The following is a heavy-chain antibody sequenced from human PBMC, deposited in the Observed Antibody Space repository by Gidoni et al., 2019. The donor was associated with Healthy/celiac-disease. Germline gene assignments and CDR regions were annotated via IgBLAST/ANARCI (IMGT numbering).Heavy chain of an antibody. CDR2: ISYDGSNK. Sequence: QVQLVESGGGVVQPGRSLRLSCAASGFTFSSYAMHWVRQAPGKGLEWVAVISYDGSNKYYADSVKGRFTISRDNSKNTLYLQMNSLRAEDTAVYYCARGGDQYYFDYWGQGTLVTVSS. J-gene: IGHJ4*02. CDR3: ARGGDQYYFDY. CDR1: GFTFSSYA. V-gene: IGHV3-30-3*01. D-gene: IGHD2-21*01.